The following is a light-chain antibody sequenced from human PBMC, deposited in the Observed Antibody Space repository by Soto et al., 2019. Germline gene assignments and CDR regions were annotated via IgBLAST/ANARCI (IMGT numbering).Light chain of an antibody. Sequence: EIVLTQSPATLSLSPGIRATLSCRASQNISNYLIWYQQKPGQAPRLLIYDASNRATGIPARFSGSGSGTDFTLTISSLEPEDFAVYYCQQRSNWPPITFGQGTRLEIK. CDR1: QNISNY. V-gene: IGKV3-11*01. J-gene: IGKJ5*01. CDR2: DAS. CDR3: QQRSNWPPIT.